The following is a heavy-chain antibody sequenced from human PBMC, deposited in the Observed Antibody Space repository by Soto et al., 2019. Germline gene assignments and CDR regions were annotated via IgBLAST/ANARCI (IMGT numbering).Heavy chain of an antibody. Sequence: WGSLRLSCVASGIAFWRRAMIFCRHSACEWREWVSTITDTGGDTKYADSVRGRFTFSRDNSKNTVYLQMSSLRADDSAVYYCARGSKDSYPGSRIFDFWGRGTLVTVSS. D-gene: IGHD2-15*01. CDR3: ARGSKDSYPGSRIFDF. V-gene: IGHV3-23*01. J-gene: IGHJ4*02. CDR2: ITDTGGDT. CDR1: GIAFWRRA.